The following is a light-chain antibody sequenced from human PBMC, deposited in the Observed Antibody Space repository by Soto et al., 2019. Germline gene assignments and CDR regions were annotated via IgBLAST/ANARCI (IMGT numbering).Light chain of an antibody. V-gene: IGLV2-14*01. Sequence: QSARTQPASGSGSAGQSITISCTGSSSDIGAYDYVSWYQQRPVKAPKLMIFDVTNRPSGVSDRFSGSKSGNTASLTISGLQTEDQADYYCSSSPSRSTPYAFGTGTKVPVL. CDR2: DVT. CDR3: SSSPSRSTPYA. CDR1: SSDIGAYDY. J-gene: IGLJ1*01.